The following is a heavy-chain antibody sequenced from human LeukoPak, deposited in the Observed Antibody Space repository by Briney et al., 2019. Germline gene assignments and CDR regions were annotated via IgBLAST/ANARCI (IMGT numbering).Heavy chain of an antibody. CDR1: GGSISSGGYY. V-gene: IGHV4-31*03. CDR2: IYYSGST. Sequence: SQTLSLTCTVSGGSISSGGYYWSWIRQHLGKGLEWIGYIYYSGSTYYNPSLKSRVTISVDTSKNQFSLKLSSVTAADTAVYYCARDGLRGYSYGPGGLYGMDVWGQGTTVTVSS. D-gene: IGHD5-18*01. J-gene: IGHJ6*02. CDR3: ARDGLRGYSYGPGGLYGMDV.